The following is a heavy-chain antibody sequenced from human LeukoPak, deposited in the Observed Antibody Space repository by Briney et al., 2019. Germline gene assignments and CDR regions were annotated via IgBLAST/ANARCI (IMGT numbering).Heavy chain of an antibody. CDR1: GYTFTGYY. CDR2: INPNSGGT. D-gene: IGHD1-1*01. CDR3: ARPMTGTGLTYYYYGMDI. J-gene: IGHJ6*02. Sequence: ASVKVSCKASGYTFTGYYLHWVRQAPGQGLEWLGWINPNSGGTRYAQKFQGRVTVTRDTSISTAYMELNSLRSEDTALYYCARPMTGTGLTYYYYGMDIWGQGTTVTAAS. V-gene: IGHV1-2*02.